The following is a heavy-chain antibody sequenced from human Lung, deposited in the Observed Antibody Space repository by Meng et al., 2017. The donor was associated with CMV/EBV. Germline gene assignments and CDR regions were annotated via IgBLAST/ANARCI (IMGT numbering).Heavy chain of an antibody. CDR3: AREAGRDGYATPKFDY. CDR2: IYYTGST. D-gene: IGHD5-24*01. J-gene: IGHJ4*02. Sequence: QVPVQESGPGRVTPSQTLSLTCTVSGGSIVSGGYYWSWIRQHPGKGLEWIGYIYYTGSTFYNPSLKSRVTISVDTSKNQFSLKLIPATAADTAVYYCAREAGRDGYATPKFDYWGQGTLVTVSS. V-gene: IGHV4-31*03. CDR1: GGSIVSGGYY.